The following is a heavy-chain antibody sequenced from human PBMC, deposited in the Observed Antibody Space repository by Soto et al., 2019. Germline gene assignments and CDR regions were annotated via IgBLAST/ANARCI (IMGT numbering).Heavy chain of an antibody. J-gene: IGHJ4*02. Sequence: EVQLLESGGGLVQPGGSLRLSCAASGFTFSSYAMSWVRQAPGKGLEWVSAISGSGGSTYYADSVKGRFTISRDNSKNTLYLQMNSLRAEDTAVYYCAKRHLPNYDILTGYPHYWGQGTLVTVSS. CDR2: ISGSGGST. D-gene: IGHD3-9*01. CDR1: GFTFSSYA. V-gene: IGHV3-23*01. CDR3: AKRHLPNYDILTGYPHY.